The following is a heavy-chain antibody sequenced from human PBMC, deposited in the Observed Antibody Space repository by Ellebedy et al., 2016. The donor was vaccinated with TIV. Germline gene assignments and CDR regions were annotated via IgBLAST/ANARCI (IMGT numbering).Heavy chain of an antibody. J-gene: IGHJ5*02. V-gene: IGHV3-23*01. CDR2: ISGSGGST. D-gene: IGHD6-13*01. CDR1: GFTFSSYA. CDR3: AKCGGLAAAGTGFDP. Sequence: GESLKISXAASGFTFSSYAMSWVRQAPGKGLEWVSAISGSGGSTYYADSVKGRFTISRDNSKNTLYLQMNSLRAEDTAVYYCAKCGGLAAAGTGFDPWGQGTLVTVSS.